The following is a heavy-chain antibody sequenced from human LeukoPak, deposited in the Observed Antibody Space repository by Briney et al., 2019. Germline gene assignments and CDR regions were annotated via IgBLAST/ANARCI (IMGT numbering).Heavy chain of an antibody. J-gene: IGHJ6*03. CDR3: AKNGDRGAYCTGGTCYPYFYYYMDV. CDR2: ISSTGGTT. D-gene: IGHD2-15*01. CDR1: GITFSSYG. V-gene: IGHV3-23*01. Sequence: GTLRLSCAASGITFSSYGMSWVRQAPGKGLEWVSSISSTGGTTYYADSVKGRFTISRDNSKNTLYLQMNSLRADDTAIYYCAKNGDRGAYCTGGTCYPYFYYYMDVWGKGTTVTI.